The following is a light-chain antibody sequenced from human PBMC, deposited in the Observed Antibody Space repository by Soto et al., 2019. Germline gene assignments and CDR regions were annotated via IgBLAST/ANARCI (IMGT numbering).Light chain of an antibody. CDR1: SSNIGSNT. V-gene: IGLV1-44*01. Sequence: QSVLTQPPSASGTPGQRVTISCSGSSSNIGSNTVNWYQQLPGTAPKLLIYSNNQRPSGVPDRFSGCKSGTSASLAISGLQSEDEADYYCAAWDDSLNVVVFGGGTKLTVL. CDR2: SNN. CDR3: AAWDDSLNVVV. J-gene: IGLJ2*01.